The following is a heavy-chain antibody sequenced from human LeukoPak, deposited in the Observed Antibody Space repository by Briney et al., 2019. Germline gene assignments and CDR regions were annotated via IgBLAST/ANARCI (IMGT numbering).Heavy chain of an antibody. V-gene: IGHV3-9*01. CDR2: ISWNSGSI. CDR3: AKDKAPVAGTEAFDI. CDR1: GFTFDDYA. J-gene: IGHJ3*02. Sequence: PGGSLRLSCAASGFTFDDYAMHWVRQAPGKGLEWVSGISWNSGSIGYADSVKGRFTISRDNAKNSLYLQMNSLRAEDTALYYCAKDKAPVAGTEAFDIWGQGTMVTVSS. D-gene: IGHD6-19*01.